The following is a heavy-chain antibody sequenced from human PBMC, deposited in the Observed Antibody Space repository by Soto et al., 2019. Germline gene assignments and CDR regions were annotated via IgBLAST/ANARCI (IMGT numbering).Heavy chain of an antibody. D-gene: IGHD5-18*01. J-gene: IGHJ5*02. V-gene: IGHV4-61*03. Sequence: SETLSLTCTVFVASVSSGTYYWIWIRHAPGKGLEWVGHIYYTGSTNYNPSLNNRVTISVDTSKNHFSLQLTSVTAADTAVYYCARGAGFSYASTWFDIWGQGTLVTVSS. CDR1: VASVSSGTYY. CDR3: ARGAGFSYASTWFDI. CDR2: IYYTGST.